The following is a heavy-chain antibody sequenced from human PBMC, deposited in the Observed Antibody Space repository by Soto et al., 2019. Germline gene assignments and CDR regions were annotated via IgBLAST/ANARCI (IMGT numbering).Heavy chain of an antibody. CDR1: GGSISSSSYY. D-gene: IGHD3-16*01. CDR3: ARHGGQQGDAFDI. J-gene: IGHJ3*02. Sequence: QLQLQESGPGLVKPSETLSLTCTVSGGSISSSSYYWGWIRQPPGKGLAWIGSIYYIGSTYYNPSLKRRGIISVVASKSQFSVKLGSVTAADTAVYYWARHGGQQGDAFDIWGQGTMVTVSS. V-gene: IGHV4-39*01. CDR2: IYYIGST.